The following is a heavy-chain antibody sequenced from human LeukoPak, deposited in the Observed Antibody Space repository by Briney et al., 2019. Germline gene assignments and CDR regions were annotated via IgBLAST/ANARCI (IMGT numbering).Heavy chain of an antibody. V-gene: IGHV1-69*04. Sequence: SVKVSCKASGGTFSSYAISWVRQAPGQGLEWMGRIIPILGIANYAQKFQGRVTITADKSTSTAYMELSSLRAKDTAVYYCASMPYCSSTSCLDYWGQGTLVTVSS. CDR3: ASMPYCSSTSCLDY. J-gene: IGHJ4*02. CDR2: IIPILGIA. CDR1: GGTFSSYA. D-gene: IGHD2-2*01.